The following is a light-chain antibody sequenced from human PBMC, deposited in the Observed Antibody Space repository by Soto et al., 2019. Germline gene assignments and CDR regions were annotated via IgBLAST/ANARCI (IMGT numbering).Light chain of an antibody. V-gene: IGKV4-1*01. J-gene: IGKJ2*01. CDR1: QSVLYSSNNKNY. CDR3: QQYYTTPYT. CDR2: WAS. Sequence: DIVMTQSPASLAVSLGERANINCKSSQSVLYSSNNKNYFAWFQQKPGQSPKVLIYWASSRESGVPDRFSGSGSGTDFTLTISSLQAEDVAVYYCQQYYTTPYTFGQGTKLEIK.